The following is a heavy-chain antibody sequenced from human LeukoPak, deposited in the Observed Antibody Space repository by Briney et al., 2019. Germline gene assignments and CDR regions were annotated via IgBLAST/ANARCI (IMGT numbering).Heavy chain of an antibody. CDR1: GFTFSSYG. V-gene: IGHV3-30*18. CDR2: ISYDGSNK. D-gene: IGHD3-10*01. J-gene: IGHJ4*02. CDR3: AKDHRVHYYGSGTHWSR. Sequence: PGGSLRLSCAASGFTFSSYGMHGVRQAPGKGLEWVAVISYDGSNKYYADSGKGGLANCRYNFKNALYLQMNSLRVEDTAVYYCAKDHRVHYYGSGTHWSRWGQGTLVTVSP.